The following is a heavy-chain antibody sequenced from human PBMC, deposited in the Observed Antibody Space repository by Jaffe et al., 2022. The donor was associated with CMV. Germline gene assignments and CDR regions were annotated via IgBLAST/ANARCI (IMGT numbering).Heavy chain of an antibody. CDR1: GGSISSYY. Sequence: QVQLQESGPGLVKPSETLSLTCTVSGGSISSYYWSWIRQPPGKGLEWIGYIYYSGSTNYNPSLKSRVTISVDTSKNQFSLKLSSVTAADTAVYYCARGVLGYGDYDWGVYYYYYMDVWGKGTTVTVSS. V-gene: IGHV4-59*01. CDR2: IYYSGST. J-gene: IGHJ6*03. CDR3: ARGVLGYGDYDWGVYYYYYMDV. D-gene: IGHD4-17*01.